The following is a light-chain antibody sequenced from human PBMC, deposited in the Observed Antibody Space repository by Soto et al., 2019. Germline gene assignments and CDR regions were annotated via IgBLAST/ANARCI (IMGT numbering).Light chain of an antibody. Sequence: QAALTHPASVSGTPGHSIAISCTGSNSDVGIYDFVSWYQHHPGRAPKLIVSEVSHRPSGVSNRFSGSKSGNTASLTISGLQSEDEPDYYCISYTSADARYVFGTGTKVTVL. CDR3: ISYTSADARYV. CDR2: EVS. V-gene: IGLV2-14*01. J-gene: IGLJ1*01. CDR1: NSDVGIYDF.